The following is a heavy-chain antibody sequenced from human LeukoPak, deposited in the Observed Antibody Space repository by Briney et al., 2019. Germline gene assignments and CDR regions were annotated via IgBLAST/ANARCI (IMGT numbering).Heavy chain of an antibody. CDR3: ARSFLGGWYYFDY. V-gene: IGHV4-34*01. CDR1: GGSFSGYY. CDR2: INHSGST. D-gene: IGHD2/OR15-2a*01. Sequence: SETLSLTCAVYGGSFSGYYWSWIRQPPGKGLEWIGEINHSGSTNYNPSLKSRVTISVDTSKNQFSLKLSSVTAADTAVYYWARSFLGGWYYFDYWGQGPLVTVSS. J-gene: IGHJ4*02.